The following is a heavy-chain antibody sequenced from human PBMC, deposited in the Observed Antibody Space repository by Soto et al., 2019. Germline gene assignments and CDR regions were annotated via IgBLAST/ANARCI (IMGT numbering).Heavy chain of an antibody. CDR2: VSPILGTA. J-gene: IGHJ4*02. CDR3: ARLGHPGH. CDR1: GGSLRNSV. V-gene: IGHV1-69*01. Sequence: QVQLVQSGAEVKKPGSSVKVSCTASGGSLRNSVISWVRQAPAQRLEWMGGVSPILGTANYAKKFQGRVTMTADEATSTAYMALSSLSPDDTAVYYCARLGHPGHWGPGTLVIVSS.